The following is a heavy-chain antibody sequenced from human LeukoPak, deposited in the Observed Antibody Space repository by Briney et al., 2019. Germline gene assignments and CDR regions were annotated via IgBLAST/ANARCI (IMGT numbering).Heavy chain of an antibody. CDR2: IGSNGDST. D-gene: IGHD1-26*01. CDR1: GFTFSNYA. Sequence: GGSLRLSCAGSGFTFSNYAMYWVRQAPGKGLENVAGIGSNGDSTYYANSVKGRFTISRDNSKNTLFLQMGSLKAEDMAVYYCARGNVVGATRPFDYWGQGTLVTVSS. V-gene: IGHV3-64*01. CDR3: ARGNVVGATRPFDY. J-gene: IGHJ4*02.